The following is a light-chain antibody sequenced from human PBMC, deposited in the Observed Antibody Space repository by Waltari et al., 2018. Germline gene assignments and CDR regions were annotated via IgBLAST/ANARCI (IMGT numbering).Light chain of an antibody. J-gene: IGKJ5*01. CDR2: LGY. Sequence: IVMTQSPLSLPVTPGEPASISCKSSQSVLHTNGYNYLDWYLQKPGQSPRLLIYLGYNRASGVPDRFSGSGSCTDFTLKISRVEAEDVGVYYCMEALHASTFGQGTRLEIK. CDR3: MEALHAST. V-gene: IGKV2-28*01. CDR1: QSVLHTNGYNY.